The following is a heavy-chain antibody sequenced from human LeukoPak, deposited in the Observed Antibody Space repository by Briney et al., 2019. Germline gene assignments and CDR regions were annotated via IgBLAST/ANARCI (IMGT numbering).Heavy chain of an antibody. CDR2: IYYSGNT. D-gene: IGHD3-22*01. CDR3: ARTYYYDSSGYYSHIDY. CDR1: GGSINSDTYY. Sequence: PSETLSLTCTVSGGSINSDTYYWTWIRQHPGKGLEWIGYIYYSGNTYYNPSLKSRVTILIDTSKNQFSLKLSSVTAADTAVYYCARTYYYDSSGYYSHIDYWGQGTLVTVSS. J-gene: IGHJ4*02. V-gene: IGHV4-31*03.